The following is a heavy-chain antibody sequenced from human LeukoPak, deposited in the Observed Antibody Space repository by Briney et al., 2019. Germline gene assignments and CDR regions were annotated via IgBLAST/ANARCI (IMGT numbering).Heavy chain of an antibody. CDR2: ISSSGSTI. CDR3: AREWCSGGSCQSAFDI. D-gene: IGHD2-15*01. J-gene: IGHJ3*02. CDR1: GFTFSSYE. V-gene: IGHV3-48*03. Sequence: GGSLRRSCAASGFTFSSYEMNWVRQAPGKGLEWVSYISSSGSTIYYADSVKGRFTISRDNDKNSLYLQMNSLRAEDTAVYYCAREWCSGGSCQSAFDIWGQGTMVTVSS.